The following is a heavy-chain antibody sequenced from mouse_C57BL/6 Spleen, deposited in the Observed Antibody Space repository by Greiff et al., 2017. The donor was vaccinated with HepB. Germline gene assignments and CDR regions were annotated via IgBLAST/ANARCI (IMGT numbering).Heavy chain of an antibody. D-gene: IGHD2-3*01. CDR2: INPYNGGT. CDR3: AGPHDGYPGFAY. CDR1: GYTFTDYY. J-gene: IGHJ3*01. Sequence: EVQLQQSGPVLVKPGASVKMSCKASGYTFTDYYMNWVKQSHGKSLEWIGVINPYNGGTSYNQKFKGKATLTVDKSSSTAYMELNSLTSEDSAVYYCAGPHDGYPGFAYWGQGTLVTVAA. V-gene: IGHV1-19*01.